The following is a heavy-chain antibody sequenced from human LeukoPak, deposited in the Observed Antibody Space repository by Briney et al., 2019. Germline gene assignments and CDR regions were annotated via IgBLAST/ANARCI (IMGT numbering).Heavy chain of an antibody. CDR1: GFTVSSNY. Sequence: PGGSLRLSCAASGFTVSSNYMSWVRQAPGKGLEWVSVIYSGGSTYYADSVKGRFTISRDNSKNTLYLQMNSLRAEDTAVYYCAKDYDSSGWAAFDIWGQGTMVTVSS. V-gene: IGHV3-53*05. D-gene: IGHD3-22*01. J-gene: IGHJ3*02. CDR2: IYSGGST. CDR3: AKDYDSSGWAAFDI.